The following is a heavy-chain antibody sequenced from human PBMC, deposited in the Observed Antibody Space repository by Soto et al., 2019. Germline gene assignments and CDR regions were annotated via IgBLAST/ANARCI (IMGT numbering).Heavy chain of an antibody. V-gene: IGHV4-31*03. J-gene: IGHJ5*02. CDR1: GGSISSGGYY. CDR2: IYYSGST. CDR3: ARDSVGATNFYNWFDP. D-gene: IGHD1-26*01. Sequence: SETLSLTCTVSGGSISSGGYYWSWIRQHPGKGLEWIGYIYYSGSTYYNPSLKSRVTISVDTSKNQFSLKLSSVTAADTAVYYCARDSVGATNFYNWFDPWGQGTLVTVSS.